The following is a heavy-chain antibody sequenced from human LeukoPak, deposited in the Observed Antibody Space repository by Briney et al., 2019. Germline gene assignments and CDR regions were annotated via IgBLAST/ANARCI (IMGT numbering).Heavy chain of an antibody. CDR2: IYHSGST. D-gene: IGHD6-13*01. Sequence: SETLSLTCTVSGYSISSGYYWGWIRQPPGKGLEWIGSIYHSGSTYYNPSLKSRVTISVGTSKNQFSLKLSSVTAADTAVYYCARDEQQEDWYDPWGQGTLVTVSS. V-gene: IGHV4-38-2*02. CDR1: GYSISSGYY. CDR3: ARDEQQEDWYDP. J-gene: IGHJ5*02.